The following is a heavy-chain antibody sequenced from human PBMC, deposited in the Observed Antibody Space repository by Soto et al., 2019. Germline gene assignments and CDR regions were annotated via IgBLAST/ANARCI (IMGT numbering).Heavy chain of an antibody. D-gene: IGHD3-22*01. Sequence: GESLKISCKGSGYSFTSYWIGWVRQMPGKGLEWMGIIYPGDSDTRYSPSFQGQVTISADKSISTAYLQWSSLKASDTAMYYCARAYYYDSSGAPDAFDIWGQGTMVTVS. J-gene: IGHJ3*02. V-gene: IGHV5-51*01. CDR2: IYPGDSDT. CDR3: ARAYYYDSSGAPDAFDI. CDR1: GYSFTSYW.